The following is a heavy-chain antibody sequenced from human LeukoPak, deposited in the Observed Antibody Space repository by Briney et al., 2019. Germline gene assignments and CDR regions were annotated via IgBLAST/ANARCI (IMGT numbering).Heavy chain of an antibody. CDR3: VKDRSEYFDWLLGFDY. CDR2: ISSNGGST. Sequence: GGSLRLSCSASGFTFSSYAMHWVRQAPGKGLEYVSAISSNGGSTYYADSVKGRFAISRDNSKNTLYLQMSGLRAEDTAVYYCVKDRSEYFDWLLGFDYWGQGTLVTVSS. V-gene: IGHV3-64D*06. CDR1: GFTFSSYA. D-gene: IGHD3-9*01. J-gene: IGHJ4*02.